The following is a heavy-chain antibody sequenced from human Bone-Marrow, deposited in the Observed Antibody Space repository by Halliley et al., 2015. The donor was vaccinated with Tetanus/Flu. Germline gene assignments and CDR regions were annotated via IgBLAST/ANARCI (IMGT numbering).Heavy chain of an antibody. V-gene: IGHV3-33*01. CDR2: WYDGSNK. J-gene: IGHJ6*02. D-gene: IGHD3-9*01. CDR3: ARVLGYYDILTGPDYAMDV. Sequence: WYDGSNKNYADAVKGRFTIPRDNCENPLFLQMNSLGGEDTAVYYCARVLGYYDILTGPDYAMDVWGHGTTVIVSS.